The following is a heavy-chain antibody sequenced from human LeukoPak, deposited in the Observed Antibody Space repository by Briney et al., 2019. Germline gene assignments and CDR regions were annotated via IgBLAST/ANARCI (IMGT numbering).Heavy chain of an antibody. Sequence: ASVKVSCKASGYTFTGYYMDWVRQAPGQGLEWMGWINPNSGGTNYAQKFQGRVTMTRDTSISTAYMELSRLRSDDTAVYYCARELIVGATGYYAFDIWGQGTMVTVSS. CDR1: GYTFTGYY. CDR2: INPNSGGT. D-gene: IGHD1-26*01. CDR3: ARELIVGATGYYAFDI. V-gene: IGHV1-2*02. J-gene: IGHJ3*02.